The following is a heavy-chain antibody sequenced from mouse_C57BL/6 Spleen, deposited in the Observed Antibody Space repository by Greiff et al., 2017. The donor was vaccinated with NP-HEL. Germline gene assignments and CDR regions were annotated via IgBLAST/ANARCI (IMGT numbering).Heavy chain of an antibody. CDR3: ARGVEYDYDVAY. Sequence: QVQLKQPGAELVMPGASVKLSCKASGYTFTSYWMHWVKQRPGQGLEWIGEIDPSDSYTNYNQKFKGKSTLTVDKSSSTAYMQLSSLTSEDSAVYYCARGVEYDYDVAYWGQGTLVTVSA. J-gene: IGHJ3*01. D-gene: IGHD2-4*01. CDR1: GYTFTSYW. CDR2: IDPSDSYT. V-gene: IGHV1-69*01.